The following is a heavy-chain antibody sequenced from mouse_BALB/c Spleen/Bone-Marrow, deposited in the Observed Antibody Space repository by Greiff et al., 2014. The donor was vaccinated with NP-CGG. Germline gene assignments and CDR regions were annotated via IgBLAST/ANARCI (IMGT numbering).Heavy chain of an antibody. CDR2: IHPSNIET. CDR1: GYSFTISW. J-gene: IGHJ3*01. CDR3: ARGEITDYAY. V-gene: IGHV1-74*01. D-gene: IGHD2-4*01. Sequence: VKLQESGAELVRPGASVKLSCKASGYSFTISWMNWVKQRPGQGLEWIGMIHPSNIETRFNQKFKDKATLTVDKSSNTAYMQLSSPTSEDSAVYYCARGEITDYAYWGQGTLVTVSA.